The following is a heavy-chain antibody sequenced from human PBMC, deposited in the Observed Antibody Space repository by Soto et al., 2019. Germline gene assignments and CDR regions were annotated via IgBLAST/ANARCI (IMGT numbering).Heavy chain of an antibody. J-gene: IGHJ5*02. Sequence: SQTLSLTCAISGDSVSSNSAVWNWIRQSPSRGLEWLGRTYYRSKWYNDYAVSVKSRITVNPDTSKNQFSMQLNSVTPEDTAVSSSGRVVGKKWFLPWGQGTLVTVSS. CDR3: GRVVGKKWFLP. CDR1: GDSVSSNSAV. V-gene: IGHV6-1*01. CDR2: TYYRSKWYN.